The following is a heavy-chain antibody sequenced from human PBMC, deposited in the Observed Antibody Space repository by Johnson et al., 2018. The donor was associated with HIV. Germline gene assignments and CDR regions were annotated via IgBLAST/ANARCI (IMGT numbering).Heavy chain of an antibody. V-gene: IGHV3-9*01. CDR3: TKDAHMVTPQRAFDI. D-gene: IGHD5-18*01. J-gene: IGHJ3*02. CDR1: GFRFDDCA. CDR2: ISWNSANI. Sequence: VQLVESGGGLVQPGSSLRLSCAASGFRFDDCAMHWVRQAPGTGLEWVSGISWNSANIGSAGSVKGRFTISRDNTKNSLYLQMNSLRPEDTALYYCTKDAHMVTPQRAFDIWGQGTMVTVSS.